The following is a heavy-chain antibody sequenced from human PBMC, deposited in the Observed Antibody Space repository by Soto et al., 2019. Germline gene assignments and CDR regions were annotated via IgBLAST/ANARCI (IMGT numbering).Heavy chain of an antibody. Sequence: SETLSLTCTVSSGSISSYYWSWIRQPPGKGLEWIGYIYYSGSTNYNPSLKSRVTISVDTSKNQFSLKLSSVTAADTAVYYCARGGEYYDYVWGSYRRTKFDYWGQGTLVTVSS. CDR2: IYYSGST. CDR1: SGSISSYY. J-gene: IGHJ4*02. CDR3: ARGGEYYDYVWGSYRRTKFDY. V-gene: IGHV4-59*12. D-gene: IGHD3-16*02.